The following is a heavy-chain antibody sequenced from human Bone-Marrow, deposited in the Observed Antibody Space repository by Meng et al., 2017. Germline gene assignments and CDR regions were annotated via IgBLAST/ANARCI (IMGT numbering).Heavy chain of an antibody. D-gene: IGHD3-10*01. V-gene: IGHV1-2*02. CDR2: INPNTGDT. CDR3: ARSLFGSGSLFGY. CDR1: GYTFSDYK. J-gene: IGHJ4*02. Sequence: ASVKVSCKTSGYTFSDYKMFWVRQAPGQGLEWMGWINPNTGDTYNAPKFQGRVTMTRDTSISTVYMEMSSLTYDDTAVYSCARSLFGSGSLFGYWGQGTQVTVSS.